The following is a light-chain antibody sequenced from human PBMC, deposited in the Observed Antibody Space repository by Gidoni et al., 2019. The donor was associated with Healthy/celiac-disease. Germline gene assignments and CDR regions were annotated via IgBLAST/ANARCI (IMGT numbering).Light chain of an antibody. Sequence: DIQMTQSPSSLSASVGDRVTITCRASQSISSYLNWYQQKPGKAPKLLIYAASSLQSGVPSRFSGSGSGTDFTLTSSSLQPEDFATYYCQQSYSTPHTFGQGTKLETK. CDR3: QQSYSTPHT. CDR1: QSISSY. J-gene: IGKJ2*01. CDR2: AAS. V-gene: IGKV1-39*01.